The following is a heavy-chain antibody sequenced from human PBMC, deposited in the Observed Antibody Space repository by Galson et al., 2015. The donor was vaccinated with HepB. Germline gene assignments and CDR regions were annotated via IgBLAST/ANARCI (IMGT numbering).Heavy chain of an antibody. J-gene: IGHJ4*02. CDR3: TRRWDYYDSSGYYYDY. D-gene: IGHD3-22*01. Sequence: SLRLSCAASGFTFSGSAMHWVRQASGKGLEWVGRIRSKANSYATAYAASVKGRFIISRDDSKNTAYLQMNSLKTEDTAVYYCTRRWDYYDSSGYYYDYWGQGTLVTVSS. CDR1: GFTFSGSA. CDR2: IRSKANSYAT. V-gene: IGHV3-73*01.